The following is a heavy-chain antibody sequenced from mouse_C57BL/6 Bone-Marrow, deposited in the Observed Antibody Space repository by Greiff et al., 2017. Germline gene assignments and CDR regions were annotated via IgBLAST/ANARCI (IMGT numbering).Heavy chain of an antibody. V-gene: IGHV1-63*01. CDR2: IYPGGGYT. CDR1: GYTFTNYW. D-gene: IGHD2-5*01. Sequence: QVQLQQSGAELVRPGTSVKMSCKASGYTFTNYWIGWAKQRPGHGLEWIGDIYPGGGYTNYNEKFKGKATLTTDKSSSTAYMQVSSLTSEDSAIYYGARSGHSTLYAMDYWGQGTSVTVSA. J-gene: IGHJ4*01. CDR3: ARSGHSTLYAMDY.